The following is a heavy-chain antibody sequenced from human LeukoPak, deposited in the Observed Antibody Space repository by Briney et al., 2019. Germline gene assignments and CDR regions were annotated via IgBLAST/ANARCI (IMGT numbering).Heavy chain of an antibody. CDR2: INPNSGGT. CDR1: GYTFTDYY. V-gene: IGHV1-2*02. CDR3: ARGGAGGYNFYYYYYYMDV. D-gene: IGHD5-24*01. J-gene: IGHJ6*03. Sequence: ASVKVSCKASGYTFTDYYMHWVRQAPGQGLEWVGWINPNSGGTNYAQKFQGRVTMTRDTSISTAYMELSRLRSDDTAVYYCARGGAGGYNFYYYYYYMDVWGKGTTVTVSS.